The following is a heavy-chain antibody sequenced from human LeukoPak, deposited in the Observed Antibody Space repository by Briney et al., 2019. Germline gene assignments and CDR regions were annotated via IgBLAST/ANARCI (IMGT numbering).Heavy chain of an antibody. CDR3: AKIRDSSGLDY. CDR1: GFTFSSYA. J-gene: IGHJ4*02. V-gene: IGHV3-23*01. Sequence: GASLRLSCAASGFTFSSYAMSWVRQAPGKGLEWASSISGSGGTTYYADSVKGRFTISRDNSKNTLYLQMNSLRAEDTAVYYCAKIRDSSGLDYWGQGTLVTVSS. CDR2: ISGSGGTT. D-gene: IGHD3-22*01.